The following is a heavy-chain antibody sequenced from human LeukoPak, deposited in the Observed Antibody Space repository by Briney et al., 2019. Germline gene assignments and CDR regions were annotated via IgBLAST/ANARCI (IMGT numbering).Heavy chain of an antibody. D-gene: IGHD6-13*01. Sequence: PGGSLRLSCAASGFTFSTYAMNWVRQAPGKGLEWVSAISGDGATPYDADSVKGRFTISRDNSKNTLYLQMNSLRAEDTAVYYCASLVTLTIAAADPFDYWGQGTLVTVSS. V-gene: IGHV3-23*01. CDR2: ISGDGATP. CDR3: ASLVTLTIAAADPFDY. CDR1: GFTFSTYA. J-gene: IGHJ4*02.